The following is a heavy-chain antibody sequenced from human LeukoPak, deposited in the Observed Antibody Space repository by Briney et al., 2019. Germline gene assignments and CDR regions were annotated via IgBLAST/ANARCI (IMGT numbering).Heavy chain of an antibody. CDR2: ISSSSSYI. CDR1: GFTFSSYS. CDR3: ARAEESAAGTVDLDY. J-gene: IGHJ4*02. D-gene: IGHD6-13*01. Sequence: PGGSLRLSCAASGFTFSSYSMNWVRQAPGKGLEWVSSISSSSSYIYYADSVKGRFTISKDNAKNSLYLQMNSLRAEDTAVYYWARAEESAAGTVDLDYWGQGTLVTVSS. V-gene: IGHV3-21*01.